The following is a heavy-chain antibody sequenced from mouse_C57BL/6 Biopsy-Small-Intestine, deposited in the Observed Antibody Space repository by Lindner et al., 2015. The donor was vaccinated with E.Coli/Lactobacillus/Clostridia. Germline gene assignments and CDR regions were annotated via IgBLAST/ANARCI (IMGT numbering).Heavy chain of an antibody. CDR1: GYTFTSYA. CDR2: INTNTGNP. D-gene: IGHD3-3*01. CDR3: ARDGRFAHGLSSSWYFVQGWFDP. Sequence: VKVSCKASGYTFTSYAMNWVRQAPGQGLEWMGWINTNTGNPTYAQGFTGRFVFSLDTSVSTAYLQISSLKAEDTAVYYCARDGRFAHGLSSSWYFVQGWFDPWGQGTLVTVSS. V-gene: IGHV9-3*02. J-gene: IGHJ4*01.